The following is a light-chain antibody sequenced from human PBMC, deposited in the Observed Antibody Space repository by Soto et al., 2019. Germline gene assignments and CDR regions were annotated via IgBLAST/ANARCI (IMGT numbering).Light chain of an antibody. Sequence: EVVLTQSPGTLSLSLGERATLSCRASQSVFNNHIGWYQQTPDPAPRRLICGSSFRATGIPDMFSGSGSGTDITLTISRLEPEYLAVYYCQQYGSSPTTFGQGTKVDIK. V-gene: IGKV3-20*01. J-gene: IGKJ1*01. CDR1: QSVFNNH. CDR2: GSS. CDR3: QQYGSSPTT.